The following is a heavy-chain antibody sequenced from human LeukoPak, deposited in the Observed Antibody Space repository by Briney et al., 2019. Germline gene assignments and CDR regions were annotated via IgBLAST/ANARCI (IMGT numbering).Heavy chain of an antibody. CDR1: GFTFSSYA. CDR2: FSGSCGST. Sequence: GGSQRLSCAASGFTFSSYAMSWVRKAREKGLEWVSAFSGSCGSTYCADSVKGRFTISRDNSKDTLYLQMNSMRAEDTTVYYCAKDQGGSSSRYSKFYYCGQGTLVTVSS. D-gene: IGHD6-13*01. V-gene: IGHV3-23*01. J-gene: IGHJ4*02. CDR3: AKDQGGSSSRYSKFYY.